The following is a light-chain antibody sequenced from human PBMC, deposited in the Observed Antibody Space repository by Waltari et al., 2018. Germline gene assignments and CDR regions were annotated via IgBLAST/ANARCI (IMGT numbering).Light chain of an antibody. CDR3: AAWDTSRTAFFV. Sequence: QSVLTQPPSASGTPGQRVTISCSGSSANIGRNYVSWYQQLPETAPSLLLYCDDKRPSGVSDRFSGSKSGTSASLTISGLQSDDDAEYYCAAWDTSRTAFFVFGSGTKVTVL. J-gene: IGLJ1*01. V-gene: IGLV1-47*02. CDR2: CDD. CDR1: SANIGRNY.